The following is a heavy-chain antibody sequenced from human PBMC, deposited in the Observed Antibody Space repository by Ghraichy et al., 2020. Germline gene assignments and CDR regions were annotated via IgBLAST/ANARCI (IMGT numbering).Heavy chain of an antibody. CDR3: AKDPNWGSGY. J-gene: IGHJ4*02. CDR2: LNPDGSAK. D-gene: IGHD7-27*01. V-gene: IGHV3-7*05. Sequence: GESLNISCAASGFTFNTQWMSWVRQAPGKGLEWVALLNPDGSAKYYADSVKGRFIISRDNDKNSLYLQMNSLRDEDTAVYYCAKDPNWGSGYWGQGTLVTVSS. CDR1: GFTFNTQW.